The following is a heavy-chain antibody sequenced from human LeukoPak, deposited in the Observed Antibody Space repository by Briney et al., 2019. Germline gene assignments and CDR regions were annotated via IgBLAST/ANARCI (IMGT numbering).Heavy chain of an antibody. CDR3: ARDVDWNYDL. J-gene: IGHJ4*02. CDR2: IKGSDK. Sequence: GGSLRLSCVGSGFTFCNYWMNWVRQAPGKGLEWVANIKGSDKGHVDSVKGRFSVSRDDARNSLYLQMDRLRAEDTAVYYCARDVDWNYDLWGQGTVVRVPS. D-gene: IGHD1-7*01. CDR1: GFTFCNYW. V-gene: IGHV3-7*01.